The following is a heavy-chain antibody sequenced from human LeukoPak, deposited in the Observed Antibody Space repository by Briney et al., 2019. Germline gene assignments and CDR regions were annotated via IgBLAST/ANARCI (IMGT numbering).Heavy chain of an antibody. D-gene: IGHD5-18*01. J-gene: IGHJ4*02. V-gene: IGHV3-9*01. CDR2: ISWNSGSI. Sequence: TGGSLRLSCAASGFTFDNYAMHWVRQAPGKGLEWVSGISWNSGSIGYADSEKGRFTISRDNAKNSLYLQMNSLRAEDTAFYYCAKEGYSYSFDYWGQGTLVTVSS. CDR3: AKEGYSYSFDY. CDR1: GFTFDNYA.